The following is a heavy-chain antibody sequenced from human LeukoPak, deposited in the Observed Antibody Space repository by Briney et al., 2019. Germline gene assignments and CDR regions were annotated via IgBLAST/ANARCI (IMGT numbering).Heavy chain of an antibody. V-gene: IGHV1-2*02. CDR1: GYTFTGYY. CDR3: ARVPSYCSSTSCYLRYYFDY. Sequence: ASVTVSCKASGYTFTGYYMHWVRQAPGQGLEWMGWINPNSGGTNYAQKFQGRVTMTRDTSISTAYMELSRLRSDDTAVYYCARVPSYCSSTSCYLRYYFDYWGQGTLVTVSS. D-gene: IGHD2-2*01. CDR2: INPNSGGT. J-gene: IGHJ4*02.